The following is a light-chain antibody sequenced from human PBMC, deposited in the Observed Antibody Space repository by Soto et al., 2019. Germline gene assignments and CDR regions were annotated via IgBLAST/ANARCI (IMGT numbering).Light chain of an antibody. J-gene: IGKJ1*01. CDR2: GAS. Sequence: EKVMTQYQATLSVSPGERAIRSCRASQSVSSNLAWYQQKPGQAPRLLIYGASTRAIDIPARFSGSGSETEFTLTISSLQSEDFAVYYCQQYNNWPRTFGQGTKVDIK. V-gene: IGKV3-15*01. CDR3: QQYNNWPRT. CDR1: QSVSSN.